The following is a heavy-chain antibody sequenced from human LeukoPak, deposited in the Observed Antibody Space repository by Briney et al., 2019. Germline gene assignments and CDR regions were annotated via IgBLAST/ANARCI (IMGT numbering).Heavy chain of an antibody. CDR2: IYYSGST. J-gene: IGHJ4*02. V-gene: IGHV4-39*07. CDR1: GGSISSSSYY. CDR3: ARAMDYYYGSGSYLGY. D-gene: IGHD3-10*01. Sequence: SETLSLTCTVSGGSISSSSYYWGWIRQPPGKGREWIGSIYYSGSTYYNPSLKSRVTISVDTSKNQFSLKLSSVTAADTAVYYSARAMDYYYGSGSYLGYWGQGTLVTVSS.